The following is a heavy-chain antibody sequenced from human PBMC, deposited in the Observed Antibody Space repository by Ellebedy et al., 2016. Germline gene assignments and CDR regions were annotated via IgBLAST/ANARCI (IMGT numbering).Heavy chain of an antibody. D-gene: IGHD5-12*01. CDR3: TRKREWLSFYFYAMDV. J-gene: IGHJ6*02. CDR2: INHSGST. V-gene: IGHV4-34*01. Sequence: SETLSLTCAVDSGSFSGPHWSWIRQPPGKGLEWIGQINHSGSTNYKPSLKSRVTMSIDTSKNQFYLQVNSVTAADTAVYYCTRKREWLSFYFYAMDVWGQGTPVTVSS. CDR1: SGSFSGPH.